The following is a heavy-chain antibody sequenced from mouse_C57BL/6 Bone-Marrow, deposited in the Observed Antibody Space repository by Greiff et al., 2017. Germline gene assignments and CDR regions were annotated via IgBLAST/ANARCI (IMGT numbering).Heavy chain of an antibody. V-gene: IGHV1-69*01. CDR2: IDPSDSYT. CDR1: GYTFTSYW. J-gene: IGHJ4*01. CDR3: ARLGTTVPYYAMDY. Sequence: QVQLQQPGAELVMPGASVKLSCKASGYTFTSYWMHWVKQRPGQGLEWIGEIDPSDSYTNSNQKFKGKSTLTVDKSSSTAYMQLSSLTSEDSAVYYCARLGTTVPYYAMDYWGQGTSVTVSS. D-gene: IGHD1-1*01.